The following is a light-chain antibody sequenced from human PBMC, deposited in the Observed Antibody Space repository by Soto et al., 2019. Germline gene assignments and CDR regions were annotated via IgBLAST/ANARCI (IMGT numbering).Light chain of an antibody. CDR1: SSDVGGYNY. CDR3: SSYTSSSPYV. V-gene: IGLV2-14*01. CDR2: EVS. J-gene: IGLJ1*01. Sequence: QSALTQPAPVSGSPGQSITISCTGPSSDVGGYNYVSWYQQNPGKAPKLMIYEVSNRPSGVSNRFSGSKSGNTASLTISGLQAEDEADYYCSSYTSSSPYVFGTGTKLTVL.